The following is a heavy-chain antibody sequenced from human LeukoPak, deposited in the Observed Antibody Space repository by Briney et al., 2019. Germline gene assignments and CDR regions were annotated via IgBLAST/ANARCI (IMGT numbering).Heavy chain of an antibody. Sequence: SETLSLTCTVSGDSISSSSYYWGWIRQPAGKGLEWIVSIYYSGSTYYNPSLKSRVTISVDTSKNQFSLKLSSVTAADTAVYYCARRAGTGEFDYWGQGTLVTVSS. V-gene: IGHV4-39*01. CDR2: IYYSGST. CDR1: GDSISSSSYY. D-gene: IGHD6-19*01. J-gene: IGHJ4*02. CDR3: ARRAGTGEFDY.